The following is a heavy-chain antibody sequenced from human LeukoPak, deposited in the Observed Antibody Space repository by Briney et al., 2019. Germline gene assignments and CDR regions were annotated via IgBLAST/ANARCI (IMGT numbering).Heavy chain of an antibody. J-gene: IGHJ6*03. Sequence: GGSLRLSCAASGFTFSNSWMHWVRQAPGKGLEWVSSIGRSSQYIYYGDSVRGRFTISRDNAKNSLYLDMNSPRAEDTAVYYCARDASNIDFAPYFYYMDVWGKGTTVTVSS. D-gene: IGHD3-3*01. CDR2: IGRSSQYI. CDR3: ARDASNIDFAPYFYYMDV. CDR1: GFTFSNSW. V-gene: IGHV3-21*01.